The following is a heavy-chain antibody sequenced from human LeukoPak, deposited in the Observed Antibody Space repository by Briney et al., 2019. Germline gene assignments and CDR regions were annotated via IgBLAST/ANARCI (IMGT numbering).Heavy chain of an antibody. V-gene: IGHV1-69*04. D-gene: IGHD5-24*01. Sequence: ASVKVSCKASGGTFSSYAISWVRQAPGQGLEWMGRIIPILGIANYAQKFQGRVTITADKSTSTAYMELSSLGSEDTAVYYCARDLDQDGYNNKWGQGTLVTVSS. J-gene: IGHJ4*02. CDR3: ARDLDQDGYNNK. CDR1: GGTFSSYA. CDR2: IIPILGIA.